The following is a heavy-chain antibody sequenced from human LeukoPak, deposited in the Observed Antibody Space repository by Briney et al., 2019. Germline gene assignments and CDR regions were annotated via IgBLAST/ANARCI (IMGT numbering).Heavy chain of an antibody. CDR2: IYYSGFT. CDR3: ARYGSSSLRAGYYYYMDV. Sequence: SETLSLTCTVSGGSISNYYWSWIRQPPGKGMEDIGHIYYSGFTNYNPSLKSRVTMSVDTSKNQFSLKLSSVTAADTAVYYCARYGSSSLRAGYYYYMDVWGKGTTVTVSS. D-gene: IGHD6-6*01. CDR1: GGSISNYY. J-gene: IGHJ6*03. V-gene: IGHV4-59*01.